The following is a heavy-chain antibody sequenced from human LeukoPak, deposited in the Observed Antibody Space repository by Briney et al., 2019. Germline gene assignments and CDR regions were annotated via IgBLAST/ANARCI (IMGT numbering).Heavy chain of an antibody. CDR2: ISSSSSTI. CDR3: ARVQYYYDSSGPPDY. V-gene: IGHV3-48*02. Sequence: EGSLRLSCAASGFTFSSYSMNWVRQAPGKGLEWVSYISSSSSTIYYADSVKGRFTISRDNAKNSLYLQMNSLRDEDTAVYYCARVQYYYDSSGPPDYWGQGTLVTVSS. D-gene: IGHD3-22*01. CDR1: GFTFSSYS. J-gene: IGHJ4*02.